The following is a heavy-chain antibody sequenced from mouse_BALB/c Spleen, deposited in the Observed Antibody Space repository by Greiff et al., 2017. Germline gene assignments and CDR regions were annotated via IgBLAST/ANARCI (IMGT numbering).Heavy chain of an antibody. V-gene: IGHV5-9-4*01. CDR3: ARALRYYFDY. CDR1: GFTFSSYA. Sequence: EVKLVESGGGLVKPGGSLKLSCAASGFTFSSYAMSWVRQSPEKRLEWVAEISSGGSYTYYPDTVTGRFTISRDNAKNTLYLEMRSLSSEDTAMYYCARALRYYFDYWGQGTTLTVSS. D-gene: IGHD1-1*01. CDR2: ISSGGSYT. J-gene: IGHJ2*01.